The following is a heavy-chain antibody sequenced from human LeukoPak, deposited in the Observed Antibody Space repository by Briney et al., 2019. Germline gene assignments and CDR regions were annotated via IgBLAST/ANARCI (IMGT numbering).Heavy chain of an antibody. V-gene: IGHV4-59*06. Sequence: SETLSLTCTVSGGSITSSYWSWIRQPPGKGLEWIGYIYYSGSTYYNPSLKSRVTISVDTSKNQFSLKLSSVTAADTAVYYCASDKPRDGYNRARPGYFDYWGQGTLVTVSS. CDR2: IYYSGST. J-gene: IGHJ4*02. CDR3: ASDKPRDGYNRARPGYFDY. CDR1: GGSITSSY. D-gene: IGHD5-24*01.